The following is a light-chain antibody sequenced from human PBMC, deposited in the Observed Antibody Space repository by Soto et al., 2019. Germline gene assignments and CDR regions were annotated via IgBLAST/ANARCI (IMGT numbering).Light chain of an antibody. V-gene: IGLV1-44*01. CDR3: AAWDDSLNGYV. CDR1: SSNIGSNT. CDR2: SNN. Sequence: QSVLTQPPSASGTPGQRVTISCSGSSSNIGSNTVNWYQQLPGTAPKLLIFSNNQRPSGVPARFFGSKSGTSASLAISGRQSEDEADYYCAAWDDSLNGYVFGTGTKLTVL. J-gene: IGLJ1*01.